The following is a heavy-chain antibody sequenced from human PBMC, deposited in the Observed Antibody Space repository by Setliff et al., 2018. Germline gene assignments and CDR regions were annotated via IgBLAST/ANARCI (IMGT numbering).Heavy chain of an antibody. Sequence: ASVKVSCKTLGKSFTKYDFHWVRQATGQGLEWMGWMHPNSGNTGYAQKFEGRVTMTSNTAINTAYMELMRLTSEDTAVYYCVTAQGAEHFDYGGQGSLVTVSS. V-gene: IGHV1-8*01. CDR1: GKSFTKYD. CDR2: MHPNSGNT. J-gene: IGHJ4*02. CDR3: VTAQGAEHFDY.